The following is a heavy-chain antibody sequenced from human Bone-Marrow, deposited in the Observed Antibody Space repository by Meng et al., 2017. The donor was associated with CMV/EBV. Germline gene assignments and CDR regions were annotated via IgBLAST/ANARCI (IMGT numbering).Heavy chain of an antibody. CDR1: GDSISSYY. V-gene: IGHV4-59*01. CDR2: IYYSGST. CDR3: ARSYSSSWYVDY. J-gene: IGHJ4*02. Sequence: SETLSLTCTVSGDSISSYYWSWIRQPPGKGLEWIGYIYYSGSTNYNPSLKSRVTISVDTSKTQFSLKLSSVTAADTAVYYCARSYSSSWYVDYWGQGPLVTVSS. D-gene: IGHD6-13*01.